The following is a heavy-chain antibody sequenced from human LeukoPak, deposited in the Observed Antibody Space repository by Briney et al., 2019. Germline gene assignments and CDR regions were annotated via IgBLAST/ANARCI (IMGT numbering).Heavy chain of an antibody. V-gene: IGHV3-30-3*01. Sequence: PGGSLRLSCAASGFTFSSYAMHWVRQAPGKGLEWVAVISYDGSNKYYADSVKGRFTISRDNSKNTLYLQMNSLRAEDTAVYYCAKVNRGKGFRDAFDIWGQGTMVTVSS. D-gene: IGHD4-23*01. CDR1: GFTFSSYA. J-gene: IGHJ3*02. CDR2: ISYDGSNK. CDR3: AKVNRGKGFRDAFDI.